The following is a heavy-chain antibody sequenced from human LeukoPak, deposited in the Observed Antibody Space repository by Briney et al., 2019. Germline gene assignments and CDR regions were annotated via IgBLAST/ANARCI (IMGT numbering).Heavy chain of an antibody. J-gene: IGHJ5*02. D-gene: IGHD2-2*01. V-gene: IGHV4-34*01. Sequence: SETLSLTCAVYGGSFSGYYWSWIRQPPGKGLEWIGETNHSGSTNYNPSLKSRVTISVDTSKNQFSLKLSSVTAADTAVYYCARGHCSSTSCYGPWFDPWGQGTLVTVSS. CDR3: ARGHCSSTSCYGPWFDP. CDR2: TNHSGST. CDR1: GGSFSGYY.